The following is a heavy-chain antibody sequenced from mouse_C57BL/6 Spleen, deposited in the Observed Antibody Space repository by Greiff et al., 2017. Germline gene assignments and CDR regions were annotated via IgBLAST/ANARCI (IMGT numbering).Heavy chain of an antibody. CDR1: GYTFTSYW. CDR2: IDPSDSYT. D-gene: IGHD1-1*01. J-gene: IGHJ2*01. Sequence: QVQLKQPGAELVMPGASVKLSCKASGYTFTSYWMHWVKQRPGQGLEWIGEIDPSDSYTNYNQKFKGKSTLTVDKSSSTAYMQLSSLTSEDSAVYYCARNYGSSHDYGGQGTTLTVSS. CDR3: ARNYGSSHDY. V-gene: IGHV1-69*01.